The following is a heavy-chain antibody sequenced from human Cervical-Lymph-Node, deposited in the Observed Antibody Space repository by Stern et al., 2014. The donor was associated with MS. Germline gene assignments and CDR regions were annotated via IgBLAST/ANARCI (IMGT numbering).Heavy chain of an antibody. CDR1: GYSLTIYY. J-gene: IGHJ4*02. CDR3: ARHVQGFDY. Sequence: EVQLGESGAEVKKPGESLKISCKLSGYSLTIYYIAWVRPMPGKRLEWMGVIYPVDSDTTYSPSFQGQVTISADKSITTAYLQWSSLRASDTAMYYCARHVQGFDYWGQGTLVTVSS. CDR2: IYPVDSDT. V-gene: IGHV5-51*01.